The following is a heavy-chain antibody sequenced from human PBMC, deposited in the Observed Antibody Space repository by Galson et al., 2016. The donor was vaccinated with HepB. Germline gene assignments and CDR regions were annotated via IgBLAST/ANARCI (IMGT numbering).Heavy chain of an antibody. CDR1: GASISGYY. D-gene: IGHD6-19*01. CDR2: IYYSGRT. V-gene: IGHV4-59*01. CDR3: ARDDSGGWYGFHYGMDV. J-gene: IGHJ6*02. Sequence: SETLSLTCTVSGASISGYYVSWILQPPGKGLEWIGYIYYSGRTNYNPSLKSRVTISVDTSKNQFSLKLSSVTAADTAVYYCARDDSGGWYGFHYGMDVWGQGTTVTVSS.